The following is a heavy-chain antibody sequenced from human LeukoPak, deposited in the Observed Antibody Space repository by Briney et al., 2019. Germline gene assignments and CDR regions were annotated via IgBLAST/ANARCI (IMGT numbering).Heavy chain of an antibody. CDR3: AKDGNAHAYYFYHTDV. J-gene: IGHJ6*03. CDR1: GFTFSDYG. D-gene: IGHD4-23*01. CDR2: ISYGGNTK. V-gene: IGHV3-30*18. Sequence: GGSLRLSCEASGFTFSDYGMHWVRQAPGKWLEWVAVISYGGNTKYYGDSVTGRFTISRDNSKNTLDLQMNSLRAEDTAIYYCAKDGNAHAYYFYHTDVWGKGTTVTVSS.